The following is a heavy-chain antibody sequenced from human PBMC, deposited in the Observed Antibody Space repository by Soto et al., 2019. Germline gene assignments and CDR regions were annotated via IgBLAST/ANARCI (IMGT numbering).Heavy chain of an antibody. D-gene: IGHD3-22*01. CDR1: GFTFSSYA. CDR3: AKRGIRHYDSSGFL. Sequence: GGSLRLSCAASGFTFSSYAMSWVRQAPGKGLEWVSAISGSGGSTYYADSVKGRFTISRDNSKNTLYLQMNSLRAEDTAVYYCAKRGIRHYDSSGFLWGQGTLVTVSS. J-gene: IGHJ4*02. V-gene: IGHV3-23*01. CDR2: ISGSGGST.